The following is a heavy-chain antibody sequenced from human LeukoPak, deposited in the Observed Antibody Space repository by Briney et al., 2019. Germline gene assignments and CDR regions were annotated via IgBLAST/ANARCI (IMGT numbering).Heavy chain of an antibody. CDR3: ARENWVFDY. V-gene: IGHV4-38-2*02. CDR1: GYSISSGYH. Sequence: PSETLSLTCVFCGYSISSGYHWGWIRQPPGKGLEWIGSVYRSGTTDYDPSLKSRVTISVDTSKNQISLKVRSVTAADTAMYYCARENWVFDYWGQGILVTVSS. CDR2: VYRSGTT. J-gene: IGHJ4*02. D-gene: IGHD7-27*01.